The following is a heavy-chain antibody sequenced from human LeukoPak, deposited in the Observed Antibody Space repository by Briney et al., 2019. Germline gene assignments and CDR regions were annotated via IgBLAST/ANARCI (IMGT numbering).Heavy chain of an antibody. CDR2: MNPNSGNT. D-gene: IGHD5-18*01. CDR3: AMSGYSYGTFYYYYYMDV. Sequence: ASVKVSCKASGYTFTSYDINWVRQATGQGLEWMGWMNPNSGNTGYAQKFQGRVTMTRNTSISTAYMELSSLRSEDTAVYYCAMSGYSYGTFYYYYYMDVWGKGTTVTVSS. CDR1: GYTFTSYD. V-gene: IGHV1-8*01. J-gene: IGHJ6*03.